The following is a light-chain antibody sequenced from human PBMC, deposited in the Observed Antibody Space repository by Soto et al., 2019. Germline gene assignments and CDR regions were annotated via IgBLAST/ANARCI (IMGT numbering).Light chain of an antibody. Sequence: QSVLTQPPSASGTPGQRVTISCSGSSSNIGSNPVNWYQQLPGTAPKLLMHSNNLRPSGVPERISGSKSGTSASLAISGLRSEDEAVYYCASWDDRLGAVIFGGGTKLTVL. J-gene: IGLJ2*01. V-gene: IGLV1-47*02. CDR1: SSNIGSNP. CDR2: SNN. CDR3: ASWDDRLGAVI.